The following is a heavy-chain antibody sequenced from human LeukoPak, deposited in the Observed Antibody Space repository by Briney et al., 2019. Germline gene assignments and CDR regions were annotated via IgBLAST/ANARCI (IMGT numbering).Heavy chain of an antibody. D-gene: IGHD3-22*01. CDR1: GGSISSRDNY. Sequence: SETLSLTCTVSGGSISSRDNYWGWFRQPPGKGLEWIGSIYYSGNTYYNPSLESRVTISVDTSKNQFSLKLSSVTAADTAVYYCARLITMIVVPLGYFDYWGQGTLVTVSS. CDR2: IYYSGNT. V-gene: IGHV4-39*01. CDR3: ARLITMIVVPLGYFDY. J-gene: IGHJ4*02.